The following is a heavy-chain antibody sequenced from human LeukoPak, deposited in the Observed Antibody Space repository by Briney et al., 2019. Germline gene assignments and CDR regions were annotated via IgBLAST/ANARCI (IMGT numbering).Heavy chain of an antibody. V-gene: IGHV3-21*01. CDR2: ISSSSSYI. J-gene: IGHJ3*02. Sequence: GGSLRLSCAASGFTFSSYSMNWVRQAPGKGLEGVSSISSSSSYIYYADSVKGRFTISRDNAKNSLYLQMNSLRAEDTAVYYCASYSAYGSDAFDIWGQGTMVTVSS. CDR1: GFTFSSYS. D-gene: IGHD2-15*01. CDR3: ASYSAYGSDAFDI.